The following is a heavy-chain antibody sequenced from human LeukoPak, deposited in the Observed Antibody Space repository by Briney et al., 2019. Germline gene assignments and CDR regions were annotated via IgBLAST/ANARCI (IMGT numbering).Heavy chain of an antibody. V-gene: IGHV6-1*01. J-gene: IGHJ4*02. CDR1: GDSVSSNSAA. CDR2: TYYRSKWYN. D-gene: IGHD2-15*01. Sequence: SQTLSLTCAISGDSVSSNSAAWNWIRQSPSRGLEWLGRTYYRSKWYNDYAVSVKSRITINPDTSKNQFSLQLNSVTPEDTAVYYCAREQPGWWERPTRGWYFDYWGQGTLVTVSS. CDR3: AREQPGWWERPTRGWYFDY.